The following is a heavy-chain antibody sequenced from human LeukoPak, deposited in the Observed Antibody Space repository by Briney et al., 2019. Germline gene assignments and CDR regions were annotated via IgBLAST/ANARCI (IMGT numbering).Heavy chain of an antibody. D-gene: IGHD4/OR15-4a*01. J-gene: IGHJ5*02. CDR3: AKDFAGANPFESQPATQFLDWFDP. CDR2: ISGSGGST. V-gene: IGHV3-23*01. Sequence: PGGSLRLSCAASGFTFSSYAMSWVRQAPGKGLEWVSAISGSGGSTYYADSVKGRFTISRDNSKNTLYLQMNSLRAEDTAVYYCAKDFAGANPFESQPATQFLDWFDPWGQGTLVTVSS. CDR1: GFTFSSYA.